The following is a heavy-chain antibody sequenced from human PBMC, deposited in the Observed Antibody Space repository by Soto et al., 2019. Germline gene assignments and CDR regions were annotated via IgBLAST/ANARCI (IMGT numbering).Heavy chain of an antibody. CDR3: VKDAFYDSSGYYSGDFDY. CDR1: GFTFSSYA. V-gene: IGHV3-64D*06. Sequence: PGGSLRLSCSASGFTFSSYAMHWVRQAPGKGLEYVSAISSNGGSTYYADSVKGRFTISRDNSKNTLYLQMSSLRAEDTAVYYCVKDAFYDSSGYYSGDFDYWGQGILVTVSS. J-gene: IGHJ4*02. D-gene: IGHD3-22*01. CDR2: ISSNGGST.